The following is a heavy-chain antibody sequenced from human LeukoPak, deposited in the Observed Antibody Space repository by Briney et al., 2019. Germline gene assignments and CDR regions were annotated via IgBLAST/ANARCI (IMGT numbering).Heavy chain of an antibody. D-gene: IGHD2-15*01. CDR3: ARDRVVVAATGGAANYYYGMDV. Sequence: PSETLSLTCTVSGGSISGHYWSWIRQPPGKGLEWIGYIYYSGSTNYNPSLKSRVTISVDTSKNQFSLKLSSVTAADTAVYYCARDRVVVAATGGAANYYYGMDVWGQGTTVTVSS. V-gene: IGHV4-59*11. CDR2: IYYSGST. CDR1: GGSISGHY. J-gene: IGHJ6*02.